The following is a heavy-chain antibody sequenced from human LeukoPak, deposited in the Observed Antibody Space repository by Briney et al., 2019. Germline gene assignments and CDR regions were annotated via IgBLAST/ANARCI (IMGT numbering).Heavy chain of an antibody. CDR2: ISAYNGNT. D-gene: IGHD2-21*02. V-gene: IGHV1-18*01. Sequence: ASVKVSCEASGYTFTSYGISWVRLAPGQGLEWMGWISAYNGNTNYAQKLQGRVTMTTDTSTSTAYMELRSLRSDDTAVYYCAKAYCGGDCYSNWFDPWGQGTLVTVSS. CDR3: AKAYCGGDCYSNWFDP. J-gene: IGHJ5*02. CDR1: GYTFTSYG.